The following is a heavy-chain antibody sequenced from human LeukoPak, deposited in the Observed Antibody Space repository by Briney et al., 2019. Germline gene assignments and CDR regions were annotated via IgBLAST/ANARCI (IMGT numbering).Heavy chain of an antibody. Sequence: GGSLRLSCAASGFTFSSYSMNWVRQALGKGLEWVSSISSSSSYIYYADSVKGRFTISRDNAKSSLYLQMNSLRAEDTAVYYCASGYSGYDSGDYWGQGTLVTVSS. D-gene: IGHD5-12*01. V-gene: IGHV3-21*01. CDR2: ISSSSSYI. CDR3: ASGYSGYDSGDY. J-gene: IGHJ4*02. CDR1: GFTFSSYS.